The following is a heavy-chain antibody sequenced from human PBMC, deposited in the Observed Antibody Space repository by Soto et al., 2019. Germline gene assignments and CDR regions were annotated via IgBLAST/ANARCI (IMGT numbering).Heavy chain of an antibody. D-gene: IGHD6-13*01. CDR3: ARALISWSYYYYGMDV. V-gene: IGHV3-53*01. Sequence: PGGSLRLSCAASGFTVSSNYMSWVRQAPGKGLEWVSVIYSGGSTYYADSVKGRFTISRDNSKNTLHLQINSLRAEDTAVYYCARALISWSYYYYGMDVWGQGTTVTVSS. CDR1: GFTVSSNY. CDR2: IYSGGST. J-gene: IGHJ6*02.